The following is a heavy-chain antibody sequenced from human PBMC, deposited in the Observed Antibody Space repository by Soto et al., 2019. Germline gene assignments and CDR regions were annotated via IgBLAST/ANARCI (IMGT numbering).Heavy chain of an antibody. J-gene: IGHJ6*03. V-gene: IGHV4-34*01. CDR2: INHSGST. Sequence: SETLSLTCAVYGGSFSGYYWSWIRQPPGKGLEWIGEINHSGSTNYNPSLKSRVTISVDTSKNQFSLKLSSVTAADTAVYYCARGRKGFGEYYYSYMDVGGKETMVTVSS. CDR1: GGSFSGYY. D-gene: IGHD3-16*01. CDR3: ARGRKGFGEYYYSYMDV.